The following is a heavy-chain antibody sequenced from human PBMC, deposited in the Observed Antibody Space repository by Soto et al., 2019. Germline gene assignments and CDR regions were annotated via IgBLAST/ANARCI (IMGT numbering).Heavy chain of an antibody. CDR3: ARGTGHYYYGMDV. CDR1: GFTFSSYG. V-gene: IGHV3-33*01. CDR2: IWYDGSNK. Sequence: QVQLVESGGGVVQPGRSLRVSCAASGFTFSSYGMHWVRQAPGKGLEWVAVIWYDGSNKYYADSVKGRFTISRDNSKNTLYLQMNSLRAEDTAVYYCARGTGHYYYGMDVWGQGTTVTVSS. J-gene: IGHJ6*02.